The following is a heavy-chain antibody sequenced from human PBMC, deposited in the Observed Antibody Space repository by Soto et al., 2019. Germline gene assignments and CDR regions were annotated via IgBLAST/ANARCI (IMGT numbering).Heavy chain of an antibody. J-gene: IGHJ5*02. CDR3: ARGLNWFDP. Sequence: GGSLRLSCAASGFTFSTYWTSWVRQAPGKGLEWVANINQDGSEKYYVDSVKGRFTISRDNAKNSLYLQMNSLRAEDTAVYSCARGLNWFDPWGQGTLVTVSS. CDR2: INQDGSEK. V-gene: IGHV3-7*01. CDR1: GFTFSTYW.